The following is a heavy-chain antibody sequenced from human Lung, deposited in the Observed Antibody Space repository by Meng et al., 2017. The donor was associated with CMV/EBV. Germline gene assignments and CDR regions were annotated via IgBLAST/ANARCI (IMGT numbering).Heavy chain of an antibody. Sequence: ASVKVSXKASGYTFTNNYIHWVRQAPGQGLQWMGRIRPNRGAKTYAQTFQGRVTMTSDSSASTAYMELSRLTFDDAAIYFCARGGWTSMLGACFDYWGQGSXVTVSS. D-gene: IGHD3-10*02. CDR3: ARGGWTSMLGACFDY. CDR2: IRPNRGAK. V-gene: IGHV1-2*02. J-gene: IGHJ4*02. CDR1: GYTFTNNY.